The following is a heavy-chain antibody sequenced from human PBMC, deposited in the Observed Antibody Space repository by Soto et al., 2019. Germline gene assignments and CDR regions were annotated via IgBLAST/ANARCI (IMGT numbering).Heavy chain of an antibody. J-gene: IGHJ4*02. Sequence: SETLSLTCTVSGGSISSSSSYWIWIRQPPGKGLEWVGSGYNSGSTHSNPSLKSRVTISVDTSKNQISLKLSSVTAADTAVYYCARNYYDGSGYFYWGQGTLVTVSS. CDR3: ARNYYDGSGYFY. CDR2: GYNSGST. V-gene: IGHV4-39*01. D-gene: IGHD3-22*01. CDR1: GGSISSSSSY.